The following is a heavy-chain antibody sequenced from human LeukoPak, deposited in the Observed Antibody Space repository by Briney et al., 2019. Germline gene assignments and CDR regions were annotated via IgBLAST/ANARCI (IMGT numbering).Heavy chain of an antibody. V-gene: IGHV4-39*01. CDR1: GGSISSSSYY. CDR3: ARHLNWNDLADYYYYGMDV. CDR2: IYYSGST. Sequence: SETLSLTCTVSGGSISSSSYYWGWIRQPPGKGLEWIGSIYYSGSTNYNPSLKSRVTISVDTSKNQFSLKLSSVTAADTAVYYCARHLNWNDLADYYYYGMDVWGQGTTVTVSS. J-gene: IGHJ6*02. D-gene: IGHD1-20*01.